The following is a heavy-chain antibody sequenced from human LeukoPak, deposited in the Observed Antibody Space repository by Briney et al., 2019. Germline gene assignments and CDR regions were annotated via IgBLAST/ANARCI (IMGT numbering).Heavy chain of an antibody. D-gene: IGHD3-3*01. CDR2: TSTHNGNR. Sequence: ASVKVSCKASGYTFSDFGISWVRQAPGQGLEWMGWTSTHNGNRNYLQKFQGRVTITTDTSTSTAYMELNGLTSDDTAVYYCARGAGRDFWSGYCATWGQGTLVTVSS. CDR1: GYTFSDFG. CDR3: ARGAGRDFWSGYCAT. J-gene: IGHJ5*02. V-gene: IGHV1-18*01.